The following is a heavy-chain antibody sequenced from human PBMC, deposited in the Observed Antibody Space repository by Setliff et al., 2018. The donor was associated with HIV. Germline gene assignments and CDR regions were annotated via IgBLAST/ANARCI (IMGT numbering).Heavy chain of an antibody. V-gene: IGHV4-34*01. CDR3: ARLHYYDRSGLTVGAFDI. CDR2: INHSGST. CDR1: GGSFTDIGGSFTDYY. J-gene: IGHJ3*02. Sequence: SETLSLTCAVFGGSFTDIGGSFTDYYWIWIRQPPGKGLEWIGEINHSGSTHYNPSLKSRFTISVDTSKNQFSLKLSSVTAADTAVYYCARLHYYDRSGLTVGAFDIWGQGTMVTVSS. D-gene: IGHD3-22*01.